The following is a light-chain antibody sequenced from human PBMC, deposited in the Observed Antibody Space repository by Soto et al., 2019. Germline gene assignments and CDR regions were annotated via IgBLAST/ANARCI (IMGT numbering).Light chain of an antibody. CDR1: QSVSSSY. Sequence: EIVLTQSPGTLSLSPGERATLSCRASQSVSSSYLAWYQQKPGQAPRLLIYGTSNRATGIPDRFSGSGSGADFTLTISRLEPEDFEVYYCQQYGSSPQTFGKGTKV. J-gene: IGKJ1*01. CDR2: GTS. V-gene: IGKV3-20*01. CDR3: QQYGSSPQT.